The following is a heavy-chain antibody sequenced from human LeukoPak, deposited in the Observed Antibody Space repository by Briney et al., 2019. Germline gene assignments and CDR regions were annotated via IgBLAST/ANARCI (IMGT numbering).Heavy chain of an antibody. CDR1: GGSISSSSYY. CDR2: IYYSGST. Sequence: SETLSLTCTVSGGSISSSSYYWGWIRQPPGKGLEWIVSIYYSGSTYYNPSLKSRVTISVDTSKNQFALKLSSVTAADTAVYSCAASIAAAGESFDYWGQGTLVTVSS. V-gene: IGHV4-39*01. D-gene: IGHD6-13*01. J-gene: IGHJ4*02. CDR3: AASIAAAGESFDY.